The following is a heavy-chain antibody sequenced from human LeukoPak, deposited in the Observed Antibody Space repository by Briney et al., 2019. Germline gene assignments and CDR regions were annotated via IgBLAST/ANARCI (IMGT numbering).Heavy chain of an antibody. CDR2: IGAAGDP. D-gene: IGHD2-8*01. CDR1: GFTFSSFD. CDR3: ARGGDARLGGAFDI. Sequence: GGSLRLSCVASGFTFSSFDMHWVRQPTGKGLEWVSGIGAAGDPYYPGSVKGRFIMSRENAKNSLYLQMNSLRAGDTAVYYCARGGDARLGGAFDIWGQGTMVTVSS. J-gene: IGHJ3*02. V-gene: IGHV3-13*05.